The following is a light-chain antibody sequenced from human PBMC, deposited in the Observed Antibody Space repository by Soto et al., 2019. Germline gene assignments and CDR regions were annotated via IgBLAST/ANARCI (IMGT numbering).Light chain of an antibody. V-gene: IGKV1-5*03. Sequence: DIQMTRSPSTLSASVGDRVTVTCRASHTISTWLAWYQQKPGKAPKLLIYKASSLQSGVPLRFSGSGSGTEFTLTISSLQPDDFATYYCQQYNSYWWTFGQGTKVEIK. J-gene: IGKJ1*01. CDR2: KAS. CDR3: QQYNSYWWT. CDR1: HTISTW.